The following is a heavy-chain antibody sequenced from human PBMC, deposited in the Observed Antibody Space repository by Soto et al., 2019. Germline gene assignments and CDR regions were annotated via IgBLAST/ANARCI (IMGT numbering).Heavy chain of an antibody. J-gene: IGHJ6*02. CDR3: ARASYSSSSYHHYSYGMDV. CDR1: GYTFTSYG. CDR2: ISAYNGNT. D-gene: IGHD6-13*01. V-gene: IGHV1-18*04. Sequence: QVQLVQSGAEVKKPGASVKVSCKASGYTFTSYGISWVRQAPGQGLEWMGWISAYNGNTNYAHKLQCRVTMTTDTSTSTAYMELRSRRSDYTAVYYCARASYSSSSYHHYSYGMDVWGQGTTVTVSS.